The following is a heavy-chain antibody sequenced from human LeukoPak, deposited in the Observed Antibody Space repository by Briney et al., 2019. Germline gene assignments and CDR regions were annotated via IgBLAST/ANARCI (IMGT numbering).Heavy chain of an antibody. Sequence: GGSLRLSCAASGFTVSSNYMSWVRQAPGKGLEWVSVIYSGGSTYYADSVKGRFTISRDNSKNTLYLRMNSLRAEDTAVYYCARHQTTMIDYYGMDVWGQGTTVTVSS. D-gene: IGHD3-22*01. CDR3: ARHQTTMIDYYGMDV. V-gene: IGHV3-66*04. CDR2: IYSGGST. J-gene: IGHJ6*02. CDR1: GFTVSSNY.